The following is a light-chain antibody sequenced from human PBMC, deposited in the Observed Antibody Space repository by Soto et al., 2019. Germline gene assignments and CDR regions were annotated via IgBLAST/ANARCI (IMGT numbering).Light chain of an antibody. CDR1: NGDIGTYKY. CDR3: SSFTRXAXXI. CDR2: EVI. Sequence: QSALTQPASVSGSPGQSITISCNGSNGDIGTYKYVSWYQQRPGKAPKLMIYEVINRPSGISNRFSGSKSGNTASLTISXXXPEDDADYYCSSFTRXAXXIFGGGTKL. V-gene: IGLV2-14*01. J-gene: IGLJ2*01.